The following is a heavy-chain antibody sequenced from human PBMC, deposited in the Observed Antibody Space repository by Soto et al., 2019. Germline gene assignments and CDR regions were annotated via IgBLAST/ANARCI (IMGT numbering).Heavy chain of an antibody. V-gene: IGHV4-31*03. Sequence: QVQLQESGPGLVQPSQTLSLSCTVSGGSITSGGYYWSWIRQHPGKGLEWIGYIYYSGTTYYNPSLKRRXXIXLXXSRNQFSLEVNSVSAADTAVYYCARADSRGYTFEHWGQGTLVTVSS. CDR2: IYYSGTT. CDR1: GGSITSGGYY. J-gene: IGHJ4*02. D-gene: IGHD3-22*01. CDR3: ARADSRGYTFEH.